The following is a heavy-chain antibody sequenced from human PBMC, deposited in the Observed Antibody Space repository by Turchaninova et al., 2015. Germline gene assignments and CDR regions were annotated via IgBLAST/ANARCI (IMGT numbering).Heavy chain of an antibody. CDR3: ARGPGYSSGWYVY. CDR2: INHSGST. D-gene: IGHD6-19*01. Sequence: QVQVQQWGAGLLKPSETLSLPCAVYGGSFSGHHWSRVRQPPGKGLEWIGEINHSGSTNYNPSLKSRVTISVDTSKNQFSLKLSSVTAADTAVYYCARGPGYSSGWYVYWGQGTLVTVSS. V-gene: IGHV4-34*01. CDR1: GGSFSGHH. J-gene: IGHJ4*02.